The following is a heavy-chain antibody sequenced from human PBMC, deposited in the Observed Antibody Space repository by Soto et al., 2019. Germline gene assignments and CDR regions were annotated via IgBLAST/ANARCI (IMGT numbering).Heavy chain of an antibody. Sequence: GASVKVSCKASGYTFSSQYMNWGRQAPGQGLEWMGIINPSGGSTSSAQKFQGRLTLTRDISTSTFYMELSSLRSEDTAVYYCARDGDCSGGSCSTNYWFDPWGQGTLVTVSS. CDR1: GYTFSSQY. CDR2: INPSGGST. CDR3: ARDGDCSGGSCSTNYWFDP. V-gene: IGHV1-46*01. J-gene: IGHJ5*02. D-gene: IGHD2-15*01.